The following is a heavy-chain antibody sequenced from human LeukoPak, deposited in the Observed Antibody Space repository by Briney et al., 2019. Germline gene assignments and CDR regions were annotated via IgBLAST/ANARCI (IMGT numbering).Heavy chain of an antibody. CDR3: ARDDDFWSGYYYFDY. Sequence: PSETLSLTCTVSGGSISSYYWSWIRQPAGKGLEWIGRIYTSGSTNYNPSLKSRVTMSVDTSKNQFSLKLSSVTAADTAVYYCARDDDFWSGYYYFDYWGQGTLVTVSS. CDR1: GGSISSYY. J-gene: IGHJ4*02. V-gene: IGHV4-4*07. CDR2: IYTSGST. D-gene: IGHD3-3*01.